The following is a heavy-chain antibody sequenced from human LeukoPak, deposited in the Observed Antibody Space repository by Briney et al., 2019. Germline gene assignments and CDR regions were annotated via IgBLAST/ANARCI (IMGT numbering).Heavy chain of an antibody. Sequence: ASVKVSCKASGGTFASYTFVWVRQAPGQGLEWMGWMNPNSGNTGYAQKFQGRVTMTRNTSISTAYMELSSLRSEDTAVYYCARGGTYYDFWSGYYILDYWGQGTLVTVSS. CDR3: ARGGTYYDFWSGYYILDY. V-gene: IGHV1-8*02. J-gene: IGHJ4*02. D-gene: IGHD3-3*01. CDR2: MNPNSGNT. CDR1: GGTFASYT.